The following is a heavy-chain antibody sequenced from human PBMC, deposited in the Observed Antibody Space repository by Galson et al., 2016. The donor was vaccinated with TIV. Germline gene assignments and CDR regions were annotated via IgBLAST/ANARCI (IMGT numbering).Heavy chain of an antibody. Sequence: SLRLSCAASGFTFTSYTMNWVRQAPGKGLEWVAAISGSGGSTYYVDSVKGRFTISRDNSKNTVYLQMNSLRAEDTAVYYCAKNRKTIDYWGQGTLVTVSS. J-gene: IGHJ4*02. V-gene: IGHV3-23*01. CDR3: AKNRKTIDY. D-gene: IGHD2/OR15-2a*01. CDR2: ISGSGGST. CDR1: GFTFTSYT.